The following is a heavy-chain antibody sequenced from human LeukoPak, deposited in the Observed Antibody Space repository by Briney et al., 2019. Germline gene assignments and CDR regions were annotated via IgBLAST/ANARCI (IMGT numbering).Heavy chain of an antibody. Sequence: PGRSLRLSCAASGFTFDDYAMHWVRQAPGKGLEWVSGISWNSGSIGYADSVKGRFTISRDNAKNSLYLQMNSLRAEDTALYYCAKDWAYYDILTDFGGAFDIWGQGTMVTVSS. CDR3: AKDWAYYDILTDFGGAFDI. D-gene: IGHD3-9*01. J-gene: IGHJ3*02. V-gene: IGHV3-9*01. CDR2: ISWNSGSI. CDR1: GFTFDDYA.